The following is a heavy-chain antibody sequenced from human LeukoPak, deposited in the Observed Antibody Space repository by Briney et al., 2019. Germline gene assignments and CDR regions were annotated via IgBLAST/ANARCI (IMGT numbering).Heavy chain of an antibody. CDR1: GFSVTSDY. CDR3: AKDWGDGYMGGYFDP. Sequence: PGGSLRLSCAASGFSVTSDYMSWVRQAPGKGLEWVSVIYSDGNTYYADSVKGRFTISRDNSKYSLYLQMNNLRPEDTALYYCAKDWGDGYMGGYFDPWGQGTLVTVSS. J-gene: IGHJ5*02. D-gene: IGHD5-24*01. V-gene: IGHV3-53*05. CDR2: IYSDGNT.